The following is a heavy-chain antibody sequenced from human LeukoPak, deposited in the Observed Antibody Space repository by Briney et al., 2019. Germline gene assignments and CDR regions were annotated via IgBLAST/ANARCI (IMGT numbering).Heavy chain of an antibody. Sequence: GRSLRLSCAASGFTFNNYGMHWVRQAPGKGLEWVGIIYPGDSDTTYSPSFQGQVTISDDKSTSTAYLQWRSLKASDTAMYYCASPQGGYNSSGPSWGYWGQGTLVTVSS. CDR2: IYPGDSDT. CDR3: ASPQGGYNSSGPSWGY. V-gene: IGHV5-51*01. J-gene: IGHJ4*02. CDR1: GFTFNNYG. D-gene: IGHD3-22*01.